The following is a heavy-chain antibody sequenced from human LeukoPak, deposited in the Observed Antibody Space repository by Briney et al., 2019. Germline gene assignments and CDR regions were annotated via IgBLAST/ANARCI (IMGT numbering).Heavy chain of an antibody. Sequence: GESLMISCKGSGYSFTSYWIGWVRQMPGKGLEWMGIIYPGDSDTRYSPSFQGQVTISADKSISTAYLQWSSLKASDTAMYYCARSYDSSGYYYVPWGQGTLVTVSS. CDR2: IYPGDSDT. CDR3: ARSYDSSGYYYVP. CDR1: GYSFTSYW. V-gene: IGHV5-51*01. D-gene: IGHD3-22*01. J-gene: IGHJ4*02.